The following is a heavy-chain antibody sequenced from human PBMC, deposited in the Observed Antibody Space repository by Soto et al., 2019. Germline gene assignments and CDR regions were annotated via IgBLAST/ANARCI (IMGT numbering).Heavy chain of an antibody. CDR3: ARAGGDYYGSGSLDY. J-gene: IGHJ4*02. D-gene: IGHD3-10*01. CDR1: GGTFSSYT. CDR2: IIPILGIA. V-gene: IGHV1-69*02. Sequence: QVQLVQSGAEVKKPGSSVKVSCKASGGTFSSYTISWVRQAPGQGLEWMGRIIPILGIANYAQKFQGRVTITADKSTSTADMELSSLRSEDTAVYYCARAGGDYYGSGSLDYWGQGTLVTVSS.